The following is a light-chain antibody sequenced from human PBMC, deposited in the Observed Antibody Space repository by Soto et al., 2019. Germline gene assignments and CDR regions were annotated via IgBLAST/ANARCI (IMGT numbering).Light chain of an antibody. V-gene: IGKV1-27*01. CDR2: GIS. CDR1: QSFSTY. J-gene: IGKJ1*01. CDR3: QQYDTYWS. Sequence: DIQITQAPSTLSASVGDRFTITCRASQSFSTYLAWYQQKPGKVPKLLISGISTLQSGVPSRFSGSGYGTEFTLTISSLQPDDFATYYCQQYDTYWSFGQGTKVDIK.